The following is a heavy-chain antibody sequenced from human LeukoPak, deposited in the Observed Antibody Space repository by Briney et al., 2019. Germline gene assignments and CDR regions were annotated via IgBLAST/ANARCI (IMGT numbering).Heavy chain of an antibody. CDR2: ISAYNGNT. J-gene: IGHJ6*02. CDR3: ARIPYSSGWYYYYHGMDV. CDR1: GYTFTSYG. Sequence: ASVKVSCKASGYTFTSYGISWVRQAPGQGLEWMGWISAYNGNTNYAQKLQGRVTMTTDTSTSTAYMELRSLRSDDTAVYYCARIPYSSGWYYYYHGMDVWGQGTTVTVSS. V-gene: IGHV1-18*01. D-gene: IGHD6-19*01.